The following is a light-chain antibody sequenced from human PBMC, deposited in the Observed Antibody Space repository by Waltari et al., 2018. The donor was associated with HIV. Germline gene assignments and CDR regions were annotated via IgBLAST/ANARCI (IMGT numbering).Light chain of an antibody. Sequence: DIQMNQSPSTLSASVGNRVTITCRASQRVGSDLNLYQQKSGEAPKLLVYIASSLYTDVPPRFSGSRSGNDFTLTITSLQPEDFATYFCQQSSATPYTFGQGTRLDVK. CDR1: QRVGSD. CDR2: IAS. J-gene: IGKJ2*01. V-gene: IGKV1-39*01. CDR3: QQSSATPYT.